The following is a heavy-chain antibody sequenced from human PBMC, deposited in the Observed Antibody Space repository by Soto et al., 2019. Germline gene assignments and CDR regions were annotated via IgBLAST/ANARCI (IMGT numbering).Heavy chain of an antibody. J-gene: IGHJ4*02. D-gene: IGHD6-19*01. Sequence: QVLLQESGPGLVQPSETLSLTCTVSGGSVNYYYWNWIRQSPGQGLEWIGYVYYSGTTYYNPSLQIRVTISIDTSRNQFSLKLTSVTAADSAIYYCARAGRIWRYFFDSWGRGTLVTVSS. CDR1: GGSVNYYY. V-gene: IGHV4-59*02. CDR2: VYYSGTT. CDR3: ARAGRIWRYFFDS.